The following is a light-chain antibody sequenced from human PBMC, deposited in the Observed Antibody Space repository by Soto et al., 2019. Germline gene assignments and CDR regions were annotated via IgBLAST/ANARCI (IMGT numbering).Light chain of an antibody. J-gene: IGLJ1*01. CDR1: SSDVGSYNL. CDR3: CSYAGSSTRGYV. CDR2: EGS. Sequence: QSALTQPASVSGSPGQSITISCTGTSSDVGSYNLVSWYQQHPGKAPKLMIYEGSKRPSGVSYRFSGSKSGNTASLTISGLQAEDEADYCCCSYAGSSTRGYVFGTGTQLTVL. V-gene: IGLV2-23*01.